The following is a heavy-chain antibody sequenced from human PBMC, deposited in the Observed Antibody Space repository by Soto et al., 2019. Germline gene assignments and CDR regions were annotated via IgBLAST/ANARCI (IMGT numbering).Heavy chain of an antibody. D-gene: IGHD5-18*01. V-gene: IGHV2-5*02. Sequence: QITLKESGPTLVKPTQTLTLTCTFSGFSLSTSGVGVGWIRQPPGKALEWLALIYWDDDKRYSPSLKSRLTIXKXTXXNQVVLTMTNMDPVDTATYYCARSLVGQLWGSVDYWGQGTLVTVSS. J-gene: IGHJ4*02. CDR3: ARSLVGQLWGSVDY. CDR2: IYWDDDK. CDR1: GFSLSTSGVG.